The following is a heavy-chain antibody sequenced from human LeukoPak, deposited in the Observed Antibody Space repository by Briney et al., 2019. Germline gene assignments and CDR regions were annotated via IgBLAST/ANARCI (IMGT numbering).Heavy chain of an antibody. CDR1: GFTFSSYE. CDR2: ISSSGSTI. J-gene: IGHJ4*02. V-gene: IGHV3-48*03. D-gene: IGHD2-21*02. Sequence: GGSLRLSCAASGFTFSSYEMNWVRQAPGKGPEWVSYISSSGSTIYYADSVKGRFTISRDNAKHSLYLQMNSLRAEDTAVYYCAKGGSDSPNFDYWGQGTLVTVSS. CDR3: AKGGSDSPNFDY.